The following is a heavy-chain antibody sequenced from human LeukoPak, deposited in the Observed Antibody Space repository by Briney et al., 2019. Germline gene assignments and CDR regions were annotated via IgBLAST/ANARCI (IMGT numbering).Heavy chain of an antibody. CDR2: ISGSGGST. V-gene: IGHV3-23*01. CDR3: ATVPGGYYYYYGMDV. J-gene: IGHJ6*02. Sequence: GGSLRLSCAASGFTFSSYAMSRVRQAPGKGLEWVSAISGSGGSTYYADSVKGRFTISRDNSKNTLYLQMNSLRAEDTAVYYCATVPGGYYYYYGMDVWGQGTTVTVSS. CDR1: GFTFSSYA.